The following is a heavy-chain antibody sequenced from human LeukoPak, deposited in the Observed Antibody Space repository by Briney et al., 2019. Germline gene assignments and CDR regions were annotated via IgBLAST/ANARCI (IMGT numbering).Heavy chain of an antibody. Sequence: SETLSLTCTVSGGSISSYYWSWIRQPPGKGLEWIGYIYYSGSTNYNPSLKSRVTISVDTSKNQFSLKLSSVTAADTAVYYCAVERSGSYFDYRGQGTLVTVSS. CDR3: AVERSGSYFDY. D-gene: IGHD1-26*01. CDR2: IYYSGST. V-gene: IGHV4-59*01. J-gene: IGHJ4*02. CDR1: GGSISSYY.